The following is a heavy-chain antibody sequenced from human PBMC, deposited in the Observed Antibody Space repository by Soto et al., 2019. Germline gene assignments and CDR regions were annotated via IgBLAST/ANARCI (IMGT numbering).Heavy chain of an antibody. CDR1: GGSISSYY. D-gene: IGHD5-12*01. CDR3: ARDQRIDGYNP. J-gene: IGHJ4*02. CDR2: IYYSGST. V-gene: IGHV4-59*01. Sequence: PSETLSLSCTVSGGSISSYYWSWIRQPPGKGLEWIGYIYYSGSTNYNPSLKSRATISVDTSKNQFSLKLSSVTAADTAVYYCARDQRIDGYNPWGQGTLVTVSS.